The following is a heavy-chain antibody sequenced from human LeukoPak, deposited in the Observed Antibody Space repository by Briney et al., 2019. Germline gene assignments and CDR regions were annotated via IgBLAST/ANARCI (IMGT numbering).Heavy chain of an antibody. Sequence: GGSLRLSCAASGFTFSSYAMSWVRQAPGKGLEWVSAISGSGGSTYYADSVKGRFTISRDNAKNSLYLQMNSLRDEDTAVYYCARDALGVAAAMRWIRYYYGMDVWGQGTTVTVSS. V-gene: IGHV3-23*01. D-gene: IGHD2-2*01. CDR3: ARDALGVAAAMRWIRYYYGMDV. J-gene: IGHJ6*02. CDR1: GFTFSSYA. CDR2: ISGSGGST.